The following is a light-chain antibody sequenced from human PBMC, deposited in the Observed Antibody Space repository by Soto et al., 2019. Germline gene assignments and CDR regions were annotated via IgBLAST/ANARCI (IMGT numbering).Light chain of an antibody. CDR1: EGISSY. Sequence: IQLTQSPSSLSASVGDRVAITCRASEGISSYLAWYQEKPGKVPKLLIDTASTLQNGVPSRFSGSGSGTDFTPTISSLQPEDFATYYCLQLKRYPLTFGGGTRVEIK. V-gene: IGKV1-9*01. J-gene: IGKJ4*01. CDR2: TAS. CDR3: LQLKRYPLT.